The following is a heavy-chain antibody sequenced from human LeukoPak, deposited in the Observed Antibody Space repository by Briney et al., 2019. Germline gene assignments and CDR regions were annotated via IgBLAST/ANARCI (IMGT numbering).Heavy chain of an antibody. CDR1: GFTFSSYG. CDR3: AKNAHYQGYSYGGIDY. D-gene: IGHD5-18*01. CDR2: ISCDGSDK. V-gene: IGHV3-30*18. Sequence: GRSLSLSCAASGFTFSSYGMHWVRQAPGKGLEWVAVISCDGSDKYSADSVKGRFTISRDNSKNTLYLQMNSLRAEDTAVYYCAKNAHYQGYSYGGIDYWGQGTLVTVSS. J-gene: IGHJ4*02.